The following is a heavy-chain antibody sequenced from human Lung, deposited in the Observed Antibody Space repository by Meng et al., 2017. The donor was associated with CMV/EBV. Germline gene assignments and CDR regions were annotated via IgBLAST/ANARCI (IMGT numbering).Heavy chain of an antibody. D-gene: IGHD3-10*01. Sequence: SXTLSLXCAVYGGSFSGYYWSWIRQPPGKGLEWIGEINHSGSTNYNPSLKSRVTISVDTSKNQFSLKLSSVTAADTAVYYCARGKSSGLITPLRGGSRPFDPWGQGTLVTVSS. CDR1: GGSFSGYY. V-gene: IGHV4-34*01. CDR2: INHSGST. J-gene: IGHJ5*02. CDR3: ARGKSSGLITPLRGGSRPFDP.